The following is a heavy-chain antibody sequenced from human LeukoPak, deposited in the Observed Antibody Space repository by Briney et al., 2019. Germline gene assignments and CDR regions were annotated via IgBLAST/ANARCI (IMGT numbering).Heavy chain of an antibody. CDR2: INWNGRSR. CDR3: AKDLKVEWELLGISAFDI. Sequence: GGSLRLSCAASGFNFNDSGMSWVRQAPGKGLEWVSGINWNGRSRGYADSLKGRFTISRDNSKNTLYLQMNSLRAEDTAVYYCAKDLKVEWELLGISAFDIWGQGTMVTVSS. D-gene: IGHD1-26*01. CDR1: GFNFNDSG. J-gene: IGHJ3*02. V-gene: IGHV3-20*04.